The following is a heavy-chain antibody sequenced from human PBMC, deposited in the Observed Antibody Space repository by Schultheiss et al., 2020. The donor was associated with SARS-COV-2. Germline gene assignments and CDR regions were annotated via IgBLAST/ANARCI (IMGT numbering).Heavy chain of an antibody. CDR1: GGSFSGYY. D-gene: IGHD3-16*02. J-gene: IGHJ6*02. V-gene: IGHV4-59*01. CDR3: ARGNMITFGGVIVGYYYYGMDV. CDR2: IYYSGST. Sequence: SQTLSLTCAVYGGSFSGYYWSWIRQPPGKGLEWIGYIYYSGSTNYNPSLKSRVTISVDTSKNQFSLKLSSVTAADTAVYYCARGNMITFGGVIVGYYYYGMDVWGQGTTVTVSS.